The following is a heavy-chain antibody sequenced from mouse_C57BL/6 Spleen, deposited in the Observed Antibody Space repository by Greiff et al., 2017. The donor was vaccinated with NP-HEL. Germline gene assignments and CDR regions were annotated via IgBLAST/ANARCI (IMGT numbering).Heavy chain of an antibody. Sequence: QVHVKQSGAELVKPGASVKISCKASGYAFSSYWMNWVKQRPGKGLEWIGQIYPGDGDTNYNGKFKGKATLTADKSSSTAYMQRSSLTSEDSAVYFCARSRLDYYGNAMDYWGQGTSVTVSS. D-gene: IGHD1-1*01. V-gene: IGHV1-80*01. CDR3: ARSRLDYYGNAMDY. CDR2: IYPGDGDT. J-gene: IGHJ4*01. CDR1: GYAFSSYW.